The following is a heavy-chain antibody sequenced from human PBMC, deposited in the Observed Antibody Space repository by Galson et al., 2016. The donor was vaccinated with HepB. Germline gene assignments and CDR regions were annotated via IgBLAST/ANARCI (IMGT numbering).Heavy chain of an antibody. V-gene: IGHV3-73*01. CDR3: TWQFEGGSDHHGMDV. CDR1: GFRFNDSA. CDR2: IRSEANSYAI. Sequence: SLRLSCAASGFRFNDSAVHWVRQASGKGLEWLGRIRSEANSYAIVYSASVKGRFTVSRDDSRNTAYLQMDGLKTDDTAVYYCTWQFEGGSDHHGMDVWGQGSTVTVSS. D-gene: IGHD1-14*01. J-gene: IGHJ6*02.